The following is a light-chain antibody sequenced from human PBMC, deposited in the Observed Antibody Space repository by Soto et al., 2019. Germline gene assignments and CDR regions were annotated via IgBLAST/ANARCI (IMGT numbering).Light chain of an antibody. CDR2: EVT. J-gene: IGLJ2*01. Sequence: QSALTQPASVSGAPGQSITLSCTGNRSDVGGRNFVSWYQQHPGKAPKLLIYEVTNRPSGVSNRFSGSKSGNTASLTISGLQAEDEADYYCSSYTSVTTLVLFGGGTKLTVL. CDR3: SSYTSVTTLVL. CDR1: RSDVGGRNF. V-gene: IGLV2-14*01.